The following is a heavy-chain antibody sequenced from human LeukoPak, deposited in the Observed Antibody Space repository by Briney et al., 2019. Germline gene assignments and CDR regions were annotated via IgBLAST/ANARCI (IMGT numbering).Heavy chain of an antibody. CDR2: IFYTGST. J-gene: IGHJ6*02. V-gene: IGHV4-39*07. CDR3: ARDLAPKTYDDVLTDNGMDV. D-gene: IGHD3-9*01. CDR1: GGSISSVKYY. Sequence: SETLSLTCTVSGGSISSVKYYWGWIRQSPGKGLEWIGNIFYTGSTYYNPSLESRVTISVDTSKNQFSLKLSSVTAVDTAVYYCARDLAPKTYDDVLTDNGMDVWGHGTTVTVSS.